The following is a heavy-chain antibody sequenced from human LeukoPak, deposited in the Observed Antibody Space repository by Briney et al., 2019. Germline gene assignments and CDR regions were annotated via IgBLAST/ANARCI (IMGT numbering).Heavy chain of an antibody. CDR2: ISSDGSNK. V-gene: IGHV3-30*03. Sequence: PGGSLRLSCAASGFSFSSYAMHWVRQAPGKGLEWVAVISSDGSNKYYADSVKGRFTISRDNARNSLYLQMNSLRAEDTAVYYCARDQANYFDTSGFSTYWGQGTLVTVRS. CDR1: GFSFSSYA. D-gene: IGHD3-22*01. CDR3: ARDQANYFDTSGFSTY. J-gene: IGHJ4*02.